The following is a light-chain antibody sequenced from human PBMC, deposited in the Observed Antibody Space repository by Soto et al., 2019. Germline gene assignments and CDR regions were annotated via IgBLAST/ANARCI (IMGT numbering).Light chain of an antibody. Sequence: QSVLTQPASVSGSPGQSITISCTGTSSDVGAYSYVSWYQQHPGKAPTLIIYDVSDRPSGISNRFSGSKSDNTASLTISGLQAEDEAEYYCSSYTSSRTYVFGTGTKATVL. CDR2: DVS. CDR3: SSYTSSRTYV. J-gene: IGLJ1*01. V-gene: IGLV2-14*01. CDR1: SSDVGAYSY.